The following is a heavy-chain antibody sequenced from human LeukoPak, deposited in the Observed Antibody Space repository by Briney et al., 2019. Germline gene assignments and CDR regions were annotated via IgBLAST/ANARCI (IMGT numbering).Heavy chain of an antibody. J-gene: IGHJ4*02. CDR3: ATTRVTTTRLDY. D-gene: IGHD5-12*01. CDR1: GYTFIGYD. V-gene: IGHV1-2*02. CDR2: INPNSGVT. Sequence: ASVKFSCKASGYTFIGYDMHWVRQAPGQGLEWMGWINPNSGVTNYAQKFQGRVTMTRDTSISTAYMELTSLRSDDTAVYYCATTRVTTTRLDYWGQGTLVTVSS.